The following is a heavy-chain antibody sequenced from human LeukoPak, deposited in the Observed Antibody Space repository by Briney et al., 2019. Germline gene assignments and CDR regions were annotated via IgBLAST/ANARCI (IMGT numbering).Heavy chain of an antibody. V-gene: IGHV3-7*01. CDR2: IKQDGSEK. CDR1: GFTFSNYW. J-gene: IGHJ4*02. D-gene: IGHD3-22*01. Sequence: GGSLRLSCAASGFTFSNYWMNWVRQAPGKGLEWVANIKQDGSEKYYVDSVKGRFTISRDNAKNSLYLQINSLRAEDTAVYYCARERDYYDSSVLDYWGQGTLVTVSS. CDR3: ARERDYYDSSVLDY.